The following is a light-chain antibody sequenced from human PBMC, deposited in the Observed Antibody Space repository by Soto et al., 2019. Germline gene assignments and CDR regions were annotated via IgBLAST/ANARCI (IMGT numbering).Light chain of an antibody. V-gene: IGLV2-8*01. Sequence: QSVLTQPPSASGSPGQSVTISCTGTISDVGGYNYVSWYQQHPGKAPKLMISEVSKRPSGVPDRFSGSKSGNTASLTVSGLQAEDEAVYYCSSFAGNNNLVFGGGTKLTVL. CDR3: SSFAGNNNLV. CDR2: EVS. CDR1: ISDVGGYNY. J-gene: IGLJ2*01.